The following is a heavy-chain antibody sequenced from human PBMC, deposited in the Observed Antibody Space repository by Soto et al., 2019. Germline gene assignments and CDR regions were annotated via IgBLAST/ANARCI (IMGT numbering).Heavy chain of an antibody. CDR2: IYYSGST. CDR1: GGSISSYY. Sequence: QVQLQESGPGLVKPSETLSLTCTVSGGSISSYYWSWIRQPPGKGLEWIGYIYYSGSTNYNPSLNSRFTISVAPSKTQFSLKLSSVTAADTAVYYCASRYGPGFDYWGQGTLVTVSS. J-gene: IGHJ4*02. D-gene: IGHD4-17*01. CDR3: ASRYGPGFDY. V-gene: IGHV4-59*08.